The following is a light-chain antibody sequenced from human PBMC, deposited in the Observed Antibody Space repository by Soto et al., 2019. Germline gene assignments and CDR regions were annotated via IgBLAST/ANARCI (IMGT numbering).Light chain of an antibody. J-gene: IGKJ1*01. CDR3: QQYGSSRT. CDR2: GAL. CDR1: QSVRSN. Sequence: EILMTQSPATLSVSPGERATLSCRASQSVRSNLAWYQQKPGQAPRLLVYGALTRATGIPDRFSGSGSGTDFTLTISRLEPEDFAVYYCQQYGSSRTFGQGTKVDIK. V-gene: IGKV3-20*01.